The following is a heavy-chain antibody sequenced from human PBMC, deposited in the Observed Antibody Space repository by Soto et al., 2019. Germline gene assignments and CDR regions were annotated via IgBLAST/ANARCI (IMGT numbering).Heavy chain of an antibody. CDR1: GYTFTNNA. J-gene: IGHJ5*02. D-gene: IGHD3-10*01. Sequence: GASVKVSCKASGYTFTNNAIHWVRQAPGQTLEWVGWINGGNGNTKYSENFQGRVTITRDTSASTAYMELSSLRSEDTAVYYCARDRGYSASENLYPPFNWIDPWGQGTLVTVSS. V-gene: IGHV1-3*01. CDR3: ARDRGYSASENLYPPFNWIDP. CDR2: INGGNGNT.